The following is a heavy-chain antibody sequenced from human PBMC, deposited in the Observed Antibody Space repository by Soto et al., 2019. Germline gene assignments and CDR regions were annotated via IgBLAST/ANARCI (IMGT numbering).Heavy chain of an antibody. Sequence: QVQLVQSGAEVKKTGSSVRVSCKASGTIFSSYTISWVRQAPGQGLEWMGRIIPILGETNSAQKFQDRVTLTANKSTTTAFMELNSLRVEDTAAYYCARGLGGRMDDWGQGTTVTVSS. J-gene: IGHJ6*02. D-gene: IGHD3-16*01. CDR1: GTIFSSYT. CDR3: ARGLGGRMDD. CDR2: IIPILGET. V-gene: IGHV1-69*08.